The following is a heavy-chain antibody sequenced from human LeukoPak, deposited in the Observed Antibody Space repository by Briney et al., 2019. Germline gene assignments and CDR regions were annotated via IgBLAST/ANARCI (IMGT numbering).Heavy chain of an antibody. V-gene: IGHV4-59*12. J-gene: IGHJ4*02. Sequence: SETLSLTCTVSGGSISSYYWSWIRQPPGKGLEWIGYIHYTGSTNYNPSLKSRVTMSVDTSKNQFSLKLSSVTAADAAVYYCARDCSGGTCYLGVVDYWGQGILVTVSS. CDR1: GGSISSYY. CDR2: IHYTGST. D-gene: IGHD2-15*01. CDR3: ARDCSGGTCYLGVVDY.